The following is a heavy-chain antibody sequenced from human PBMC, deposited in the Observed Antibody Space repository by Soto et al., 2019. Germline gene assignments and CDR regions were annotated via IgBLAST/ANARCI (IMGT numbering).Heavy chain of an antibody. J-gene: IGHJ5*02. V-gene: IGHV1-3*01. CDR2: VNAGKGDT. CDR1: GYSLTSYS. D-gene: IGHD3-16*01. Sequence: QVQLVQSGAEVKKPGASVKLSCKASGYSLTSYSMHWVRQAPGQGLEWMGYVNAGKGDTKYSQRFQGRVSITRDTYASTVYMELSSLRSEDTAVYYCARVMRARPSNWFDPWGQGTQVTVSS. CDR3: ARVMRARPSNWFDP.